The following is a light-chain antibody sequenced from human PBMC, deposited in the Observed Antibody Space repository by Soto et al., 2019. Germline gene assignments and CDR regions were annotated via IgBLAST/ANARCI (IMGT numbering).Light chain of an antibody. J-gene: IGKJ2*01. V-gene: IGKV3-20*01. CDR3: QQYATSPYT. CDR1: QSVGSDY. CDR2: AAS. Sequence: EIVLTQFPGTLSLSPGERGTLSCRASQSVGSDYLAWFQQKPGQAPRLLISAASNRATAIPDRFRGSGSGTDFTLTINPLEPEDFAVYYCQQYATSPYTFGQGTKLEIK.